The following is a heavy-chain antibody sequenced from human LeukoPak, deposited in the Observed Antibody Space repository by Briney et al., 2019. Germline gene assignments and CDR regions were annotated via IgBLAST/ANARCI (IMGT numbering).Heavy chain of an antibody. D-gene: IGHD1-26*01. CDR2: INPNSGGT. CDR3: ARGPWSGSYMVY. Sequence: ASVKVSCXASGYTFTGYYMHWVRQAPGQGLEWMGRINPNSGGTNYAQKFQGRVTMTRDTSISTAYMELSRLRSDDTAVYYCARGPWSGSYMVYWGQGTLVTVSS. J-gene: IGHJ4*02. V-gene: IGHV1-2*06. CDR1: GYTFTGYY.